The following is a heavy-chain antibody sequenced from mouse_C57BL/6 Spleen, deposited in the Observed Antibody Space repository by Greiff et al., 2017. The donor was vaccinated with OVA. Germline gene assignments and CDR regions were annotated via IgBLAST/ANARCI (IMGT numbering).Heavy chain of an antibody. Sequence: EVKLVESGEGLVKPGGSLKLSCAASGFTFSSYAMSWVRQTPEKRLEWVAYISSGGDYIYYADTVKGRFTISRDNARNTLYLQMSSLKSEDTAMYYCTREGNYAFMDYWGQGTSVTVSS. CDR3: TREGNYAFMDY. V-gene: IGHV5-9-1*02. D-gene: IGHD1-1*01. J-gene: IGHJ4*01. CDR2: ISSGGDYI. CDR1: GFTFSSYA.